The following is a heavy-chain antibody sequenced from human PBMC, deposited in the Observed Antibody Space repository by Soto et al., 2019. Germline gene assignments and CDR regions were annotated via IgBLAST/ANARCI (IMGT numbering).Heavy chain of an antibody. CDR1: GYTFTGYY. CDR3: ARARLGKEDAFDI. D-gene: IGHD7-27*01. J-gene: IGHJ3*02. CDR2: INPNSGGT. V-gene: IGHV1-2*04. Sequence: ASVKVSCKASGYTFTGYYMHWVRQAPGQGLEWMGWINPNSGGTNYAQKFQGWVTMTRDTSISTAYMELSRLRSDDTAVYDCARARLGKEDAFDIWGQGTMVPVSS.